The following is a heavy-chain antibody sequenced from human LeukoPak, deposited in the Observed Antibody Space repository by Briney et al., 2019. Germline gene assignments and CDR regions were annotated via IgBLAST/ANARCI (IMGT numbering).Heavy chain of an antibody. CDR2: IYHSGRT. D-gene: IGHD5-12*01. Sequence: PETLSLTCAVFGGPISSSNWWSWVRQPPGKGLEWIGEIYHSGRTNYNPSLKSPVTISVDKSKNQFSLKLSSVTAADTAVYYCARDHGYSGYDWGGGFDYWGQGTLVTVSS. J-gene: IGHJ4*02. CDR3: ARDHGYSGYDWGGGFDY. V-gene: IGHV4-4*03. CDR1: GGPISSSNW.